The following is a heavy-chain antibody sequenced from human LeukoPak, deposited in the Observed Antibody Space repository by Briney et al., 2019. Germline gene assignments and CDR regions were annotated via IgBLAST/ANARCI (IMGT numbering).Heavy chain of an antibody. CDR1: GGSISSYY. CDR2: IYYSGST. J-gene: IGHJ4*02. CDR3: ESWGLRSADY. V-gene: IGHV4-59*01. Sequence: SETLSLTCTVSGGSISSYYWSWIRQPPGKGLEWIGYIYYSGSTNYYPSLKSRVTISVDTSKNQFSLKLSSVTAADTAVYYCESWGLRSADYWGQGTLVSVSS. D-gene: IGHD3-10*01.